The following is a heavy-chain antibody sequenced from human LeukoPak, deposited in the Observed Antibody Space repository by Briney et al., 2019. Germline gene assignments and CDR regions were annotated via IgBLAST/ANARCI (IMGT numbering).Heavy chain of an antibody. J-gene: IGHJ6*03. Sequence: SVKVSCKASGGTFSSYTISWVRQAPGQGLEWMGRIIPILGIANYAQKFQGRVTITADKSTSTAYVELSSLRSEDTAVYYCARAGFSAANSNYYMDVWGKGTTVTVSS. CDR2: IIPILGIA. CDR1: GGTFSSYT. V-gene: IGHV1-69*02. CDR3: ARAGFSAANSNYYMDV. D-gene: IGHD6-25*01.